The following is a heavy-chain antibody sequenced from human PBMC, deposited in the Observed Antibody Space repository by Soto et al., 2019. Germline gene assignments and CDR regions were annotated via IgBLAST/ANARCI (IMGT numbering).Heavy chain of an antibody. CDR1: GYTFIRYG. D-gene: IGHD3-16*01. J-gene: IGHJ6*02. CDR3: ARGGYYDNSWGKLSHYGLDV. V-gene: IGHV1-18*01. CDR2: ISPYNDHT. Sequence: QVQLAQSTGEVKKPGASVRVSCKATGYTFIRYGIAWVRQAPGQGFEWMGWISPYNDHTVYAQKFQGRVTMTADTSTRTVYMNLRGLKSADTAVYYCARGGYYDNSWGKLSHYGLDVWGQGTSVSVSS.